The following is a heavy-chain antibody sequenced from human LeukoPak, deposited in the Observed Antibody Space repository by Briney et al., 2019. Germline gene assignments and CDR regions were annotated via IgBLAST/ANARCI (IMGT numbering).Heavy chain of an antibody. J-gene: IGHJ6*03. CDR3: AREYYDVLADYRGVSYYYYSDV. CDR1: GDSVSSGSNY. CDR2: IYYTGST. D-gene: IGHD3-9*01. Sequence: AQTLSLTCIVSGDSVSSGSNYWGWIRQSPGKGLAWIGYIYYTGSTNYNPSLKGRFPIQVDTTKNRCFLKLSSSTPATPAVYYFAREYYDVLADYRGVSYYYYSDVWGKGNTVTVSS. V-gene: IGHV4-61*01.